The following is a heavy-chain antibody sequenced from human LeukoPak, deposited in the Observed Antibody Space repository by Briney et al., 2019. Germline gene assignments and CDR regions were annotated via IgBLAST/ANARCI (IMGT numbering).Heavy chain of an antibody. J-gene: IGHJ4*02. CDR2: IIPIFGTA. D-gene: IGHD2-15*01. V-gene: IGHV1-69*13. Sequence: SVKVSCTASGGTFSSYAISWVRQAPGQGLEWMGGIIPIFGTANYAQKFQGRVTITADESTSTAYMELSSLRSEDTAVYYCARGQADCSGGSCYEEIFDYWGQGTQVTVSS. CDR1: GGTFSSYA. CDR3: ARGQADCSGGSCYEEIFDY.